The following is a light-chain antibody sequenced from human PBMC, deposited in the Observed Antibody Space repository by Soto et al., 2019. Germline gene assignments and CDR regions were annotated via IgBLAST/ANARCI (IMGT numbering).Light chain of an antibody. Sequence: SALTQPPSASGSPGQSVTISCTGTSSDVGRYNHVSWYQQHPGKAPKLMIFDVNKRPSGVPDRFSGSKSGNTASLTVSGLQAEDEADYCCSAYAGSIYVFGSGTKLTVL. V-gene: IGLV2-8*01. CDR3: SAYAGSIYV. CDR2: DVN. J-gene: IGLJ1*01. CDR1: SSDVGRYNH.